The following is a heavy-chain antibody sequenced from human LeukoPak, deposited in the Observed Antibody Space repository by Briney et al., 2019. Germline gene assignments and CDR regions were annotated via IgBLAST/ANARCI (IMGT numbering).Heavy chain of an antibody. CDR1: GFTFSSYA. CDR3: AKGLSDGDFDY. Sequence: GGSLRLSCVASGFTFSSYAMSWVRQALGKGLEWVSAISGSGGSTYYADSVKGRFTISRDNSKNTLYLQMNSLRAEDTAVYYCAKGLSDGDFDYWGQGTLVTVSS. D-gene: IGHD4-17*01. CDR2: ISGSGGST. J-gene: IGHJ4*02. V-gene: IGHV3-23*01.